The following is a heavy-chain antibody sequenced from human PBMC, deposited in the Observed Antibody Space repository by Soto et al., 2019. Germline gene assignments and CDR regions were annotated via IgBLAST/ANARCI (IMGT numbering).Heavy chain of an antibody. CDR3: ARGGASPRWLAP. Sequence: SELMSVTCSVAEGSSSSYFWSWIRQSPGKGLEWIGYIYYNGNTNYNPSLASRVTISVDTSKNHFSLKLNSVTFADTAVYYCARGGASPRWLAPWGLGTLVTVS. V-gene: IGHV4-59*01. J-gene: IGHJ5*02. CDR2: IYYNGNT. D-gene: IGHD3-16*01. CDR1: EGSSSSYF.